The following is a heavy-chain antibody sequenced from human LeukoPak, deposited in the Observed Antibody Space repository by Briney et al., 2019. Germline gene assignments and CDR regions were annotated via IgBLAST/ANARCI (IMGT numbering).Heavy chain of an antibody. CDR2: INPNSGGT. CDR3: ARGWSGSYYSHYYYYMDV. J-gene: IGHJ6*03. CDR1: GYTFTGYY. V-gene: IGHV1-2*02. D-gene: IGHD1-26*01. Sequence: ASVKVSCKASGYTFTGYYMHWVRQAPGQGLEWMGWINPNSGGTNYAQKFQGRVTMTRDTSISTAYMELSRLRSDDTAVYYCARGWSGSYYSHYYYYMDVWGIGTTVTVSS.